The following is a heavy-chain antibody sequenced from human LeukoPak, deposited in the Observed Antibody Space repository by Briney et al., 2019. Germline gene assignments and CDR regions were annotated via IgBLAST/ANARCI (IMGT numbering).Heavy chain of an antibody. CDR3: ARGTYYGSFDL. CDR2: ISGDGSTT. V-gene: IGHV3-74*01. D-gene: IGHD4-17*01. CDR1: GFTFSSYW. J-gene: IGHJ4*02. Sequence: GGSLRLSCAASGFTFSSYWMHWVRQAPGKGLVWVSRISGDGSTTSYADSMKGRFTISRDNAKNTLHLQMNSLRVEDTSVYYCARGTYYGSFDLWGQGTLVTVSS.